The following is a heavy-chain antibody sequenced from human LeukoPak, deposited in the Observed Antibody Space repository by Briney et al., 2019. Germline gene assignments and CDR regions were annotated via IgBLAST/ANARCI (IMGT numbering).Heavy chain of an antibody. Sequence: GGSLRLSCAASGFTFSSNYMSWVRQAPGKGLEWVSVIYSGGSTYYADSVKGRFTISRDNSKNTLYLEMNSLRVEDTAVYYCAKDLMRDRWFGESWGQGTLVTVSS. CDR2: IYSGGST. CDR3: AKDLMRDRWFGES. V-gene: IGHV3-53*05. CDR1: GFTFSSNY. D-gene: IGHD3-10*01. J-gene: IGHJ5*02.